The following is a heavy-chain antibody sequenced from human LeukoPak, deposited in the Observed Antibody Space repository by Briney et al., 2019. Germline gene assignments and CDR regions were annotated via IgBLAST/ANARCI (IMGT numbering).Heavy chain of an antibody. J-gene: IGHJ4*02. Sequence: GASVKVSCKASGYSFTKYDMNWVRQAPGQGLEWMGWISAYNGNTNYARKLQGRVTMTTDTSTSTAYMELRSLRSDDTAVYYCARAGAYYDFWSGYFGPALDYFDYWGQGTLVTVSS. CDR3: ARAGAYYDFWSGYFGPALDYFDY. D-gene: IGHD3-3*01. CDR2: ISAYNGNT. V-gene: IGHV1-18*01. CDR1: GYSFTKYD.